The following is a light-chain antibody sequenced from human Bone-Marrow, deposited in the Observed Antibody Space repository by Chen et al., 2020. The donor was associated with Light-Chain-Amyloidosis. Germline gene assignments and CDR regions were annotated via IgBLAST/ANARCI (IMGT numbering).Light chain of an antibody. Sequence: SYVLTQPPSVSLAPGQPASTSREWEKIGRQSVHWYQQRPGQAPVMWVFDDVSRPPGIPEGFSCSNSGNTATLTISRVDVGDEADYYCQVWYSNRDYKDYVFGTGTRVTVL. V-gene: IGLV3-21*02. J-gene: IGLJ1*01. CDR1: KIGRQS. CDR2: DDV. CDR3: QVWYSNRDYKDYV.